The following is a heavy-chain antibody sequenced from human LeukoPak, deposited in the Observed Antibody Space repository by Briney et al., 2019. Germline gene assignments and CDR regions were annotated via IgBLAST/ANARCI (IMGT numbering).Heavy chain of an antibody. CDR1: GFTFSSYW. D-gene: IGHD1-1*01. CDR3: GRAMEN. V-gene: IGHV3-7*04. J-gene: IGHJ4*02. CDR2: IKQDGSEK. Sequence: GGSLRLSCAAYGFTFSSYWMHWVRQAQGKGLEWVANIKQDGSEKHYVDSVKGRFTISRDNTKNSLYLQMNSLRAEDTAVYYCGRAMENWGQAILVTVSS.